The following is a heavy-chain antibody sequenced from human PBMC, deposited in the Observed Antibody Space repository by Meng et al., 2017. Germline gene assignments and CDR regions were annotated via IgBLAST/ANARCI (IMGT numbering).Heavy chain of an antibody. D-gene: IGHD2/OR15-2a*01. CDR3: AKDILLQFDY. J-gene: IGHJ4*02. V-gene: IGHV3-23*01. CDR1: GFTFSSYS. Sequence: GGSLRLSCAASGFTFSSYSMNWVRQAPGKGLEWVSAISGSGGSTYYADSVKGRFTISRDNSKNTLYLQMNSLRAEDTAVYYCAKDILLQFDYWGQGTLVTVSS. CDR2: ISGSGGST.